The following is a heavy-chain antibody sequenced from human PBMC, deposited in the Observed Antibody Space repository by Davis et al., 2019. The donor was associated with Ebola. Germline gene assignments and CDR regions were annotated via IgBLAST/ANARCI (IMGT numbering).Heavy chain of an antibody. V-gene: IGHV1-46*03. CDR3: AGDRLGAAGILEVYYGMDV. D-gene: IGHD6-13*01. Sequence: ASVKVSCKASGYTFSTYYIHWVRQAPDQGLEWVGIINPSGGSTNYAQKLQGRVTVTRDTSTSTVYMELSSLRSEDTAVYYCAGDRLGAAGILEVYYGMDVWGQGTKVTVSS. CDR2: INPSGGST. J-gene: IGHJ6*02. CDR1: GYTFSTYY.